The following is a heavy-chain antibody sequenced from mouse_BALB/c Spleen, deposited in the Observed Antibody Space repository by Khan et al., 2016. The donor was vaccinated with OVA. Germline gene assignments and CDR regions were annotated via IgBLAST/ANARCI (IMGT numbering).Heavy chain of an antibody. Sequence: QVQLRQSGPGLVQPSQSLSITCTVSGFSLTTYGVHWVRQSPGKGLEWLGVIWSGGTTDYSAAFISRLSITKDTSKSQVFFKMNSLQANDTAIYYCARNDDYDEGLAYWGQGTLVTVSA. CDR2: IWSGGTT. CDR3: ARNDDYDEGLAY. D-gene: IGHD2-4*01. V-gene: IGHV2-2*02. J-gene: IGHJ3*01. CDR1: GFSLTTYG.